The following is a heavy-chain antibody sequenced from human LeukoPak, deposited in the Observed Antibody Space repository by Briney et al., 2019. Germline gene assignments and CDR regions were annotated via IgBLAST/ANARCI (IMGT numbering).Heavy chain of an antibody. Sequence: GGSLRLSCAASGFTFSRYWMSWVRQAPGKGLEWVANIKEDGSEKFYVESVKGRFTISRDNAKNSLYLQMSSLRAEGTAVYYCAGDRRLETANWFDPWGQGTLVTVSS. CDR2: IKEDGSEK. J-gene: IGHJ5*02. CDR3: AGDRRLETANWFDP. D-gene: IGHD1-1*01. V-gene: IGHV3-7*01. CDR1: GFTFSRYW.